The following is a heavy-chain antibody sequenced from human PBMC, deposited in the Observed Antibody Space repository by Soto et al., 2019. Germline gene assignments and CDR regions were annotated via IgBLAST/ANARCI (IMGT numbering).Heavy chain of an antibody. Sequence: PGGSLRLSCAASGFTVSSYGMHWVRQAPGKGLEWVAVIWYDGSNKYYADSVKGRFTISRDNSKNTLYLQMNSLRAEDTAVYYCARDRRGYYDSSGLYYYYYGMDVWGQGTTVTVYS. V-gene: IGHV3-33*01. CDR2: IWYDGSNK. CDR1: GFTVSSYG. D-gene: IGHD3-22*01. J-gene: IGHJ6*02. CDR3: ARDRRGYYDSSGLYYYYYGMDV.